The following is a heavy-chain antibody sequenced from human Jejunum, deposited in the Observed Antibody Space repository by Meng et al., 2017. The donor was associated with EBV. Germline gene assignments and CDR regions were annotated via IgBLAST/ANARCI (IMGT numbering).Heavy chain of an antibody. Sequence: GQLGGLGGGLVKPGDSLRRSCAASGFTFTNSHITWVRQAPGKGLEWVGRIKRTTDGGTTDYAAPVKGRFTISRDDSKNTLYLQMNSLKTEDTAVYYCTDVGGDMIWGQGILVTVSS. J-gene: IGHJ4*02. V-gene: IGHV3-15*01. CDR2: IKRTTDGGTT. CDR3: TDVGGDMI. CDR1: GFTFTNSH. D-gene: IGHD3-16*01.